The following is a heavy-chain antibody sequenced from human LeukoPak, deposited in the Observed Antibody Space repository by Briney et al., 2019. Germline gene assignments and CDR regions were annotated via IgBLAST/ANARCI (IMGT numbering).Heavy chain of an antibody. CDR2: IYYSGST. D-gene: IGHD5-18*01. J-gene: IGHJ4*02. CDR1: GGSISSYY. CDR3: ARVLTGGYSYGYYFDY. V-gene: IGHV4-59*01. Sequence: SETLSLTCTVSGGSISSYYWSWIRQPPGKGLEWIGYIYYSGSTNYNPSLKSRVTISVDTSKNQFSLKLSSVTAADTAVYYCARVLTGGYSYGYYFDYWGQGTLVTVSS.